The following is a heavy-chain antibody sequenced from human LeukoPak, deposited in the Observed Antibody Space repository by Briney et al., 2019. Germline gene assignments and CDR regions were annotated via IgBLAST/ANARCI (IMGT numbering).Heavy chain of an antibody. D-gene: IGHD5-18*01. V-gene: IGHV1-24*01. CDR3: VTEDTAMVNFDY. J-gene: IGHJ4*02. CDR1: GYTLTELS. CDR2: FDPEDGET. Sequence: ASVKVSCKVSGYTLTELSMHWVRQAPGKGLEWMGGFDPEDGETIYAQKFHGRVTMTEDTSTDTAYMELSSLRSEDTAVYYCVTEDTAMVNFDYWGQGTLVTVSS.